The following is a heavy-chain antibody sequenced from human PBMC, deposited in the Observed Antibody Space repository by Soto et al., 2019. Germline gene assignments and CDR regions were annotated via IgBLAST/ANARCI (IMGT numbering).Heavy chain of an antibody. CDR3: ARHVSSVVAARDYFDY. V-gene: IGHV4-39*01. D-gene: IGHD2-15*01. CDR1: GGSISSSSYY. Sequence: QLQLQESGPGLVKPSETLSLTCTVSGGSISSSSYYWGWIRQPPGKGLEWIGSIYYSGSTYYNPSLKSRVTRPVDTSKNQFSLKLSSVTAADTAVYYCARHVSSVVAARDYFDYWGQGTLVTVSS. CDR2: IYYSGST. J-gene: IGHJ4*02.